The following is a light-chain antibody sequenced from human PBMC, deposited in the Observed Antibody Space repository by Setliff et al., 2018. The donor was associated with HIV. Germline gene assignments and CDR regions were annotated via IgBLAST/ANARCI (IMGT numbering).Light chain of an antibody. J-gene: IGLJ1*01. CDR2: ENY. Sequence: SVLTQPPSVSAAPGQDVTISCSGNSSNIGSNYVSWYKQFPGTAPKLLIYENYKRPSGISDRFSGSKSGTSATLGIAGLQTGDEADYYCGTWETTLSLGCVFGSGTQVTVL. CDR3: GTWETTLSLGCV. CDR1: SSNIGSNY. V-gene: IGLV1-51*02.